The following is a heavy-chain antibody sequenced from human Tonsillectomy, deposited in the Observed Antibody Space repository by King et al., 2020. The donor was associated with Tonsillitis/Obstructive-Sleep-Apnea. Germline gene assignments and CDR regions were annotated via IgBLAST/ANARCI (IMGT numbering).Heavy chain of an antibody. Sequence: VQLQESGPGLVKPSQTLSLTCTVSGGSISSGAYYWSWIRQHPGKGLEWIGYNYYRGSTYYNPSLKSRVTISVDTSKNQFSLKLSSVTAADTAVYYCARGGDIVVVPAAISPNWFDPWGQGTLVTVSS. V-gene: IGHV4-31*03. CDR3: ARGGDIVVVPAAISPNWFDP. D-gene: IGHD2-2*01. J-gene: IGHJ5*02. CDR2: NYYRGST. CDR1: GGSISSGAYY.